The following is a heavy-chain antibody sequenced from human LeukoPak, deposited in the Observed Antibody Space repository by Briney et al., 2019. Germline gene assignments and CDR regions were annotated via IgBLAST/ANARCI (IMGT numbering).Heavy chain of an antibody. CDR3: ARGVGSGGYYGSSHWHLDL. CDR1: GGSISSYF. D-gene: IGHD3-22*01. J-gene: IGHJ2*01. Sequence: SETLSLTCTVSGGSISSYFWNWVRQPPGEGLEWIGYISYSGSTSYNSSFNSRVTISLDTSKKQVSLKLSFVTAADTAVYFCARGVGSGGYYGSSHWHLDLWGRGTLVTVSS. V-gene: IGHV4-59*01. CDR2: ISYSGST.